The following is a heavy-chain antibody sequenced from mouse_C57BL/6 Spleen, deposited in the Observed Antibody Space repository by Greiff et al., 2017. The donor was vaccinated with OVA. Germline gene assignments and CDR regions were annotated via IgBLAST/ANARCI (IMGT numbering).Heavy chain of an antibody. CDR1: GYSITSGYY. CDR3: ARSDNYGAMDY. J-gene: IGHJ4*01. D-gene: IGHD1-1*01. Sequence: EVKLEESGPGLVKPSQSLSLTCSVTGYSITSGYYWNWIRQFPGNKLEWMGYISYDGSNNYNPSLKNRISITRDTSKNQFFLKLNSVTTEDTATYYCARSDNYGAMDYWGQGTSVTVSS. CDR2: ISYDGSN. V-gene: IGHV3-6*01.